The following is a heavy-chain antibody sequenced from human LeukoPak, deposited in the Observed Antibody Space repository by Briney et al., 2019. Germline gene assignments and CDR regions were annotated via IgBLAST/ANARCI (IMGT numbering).Heavy chain of an antibody. V-gene: IGHV3-66*01. D-gene: IGHD3-16*02. CDR3: ARDYLWGNYRSFDY. CDR1: GFTVSSNY. Sequence: GGSLRLSCAASGFTVSSNYMNWVRQAPGKGLEWVSVIYSGGSTYYADSVKGRFTISRDNSKNTLYLQMNSLRAEDTAVYYCARDYLWGNYRSFDYWGQGALVTVSS. J-gene: IGHJ4*02. CDR2: IYSGGST.